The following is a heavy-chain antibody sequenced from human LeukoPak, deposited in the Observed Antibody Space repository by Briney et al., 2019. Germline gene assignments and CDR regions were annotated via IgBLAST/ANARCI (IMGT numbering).Heavy chain of an antibody. CDR1: GYTFTGYY. CDR2: INPNSGGT. J-gene: IGHJ4*02. Sequence: AASVKVSCKASGYTFTGYYMHWVRQAPGQGLEWMGWINPNSGGTNYAQKFQGRVTMTRDTSISTAYMELSRLRSDDTAVYYCAREPVYSSSWYNYWGQGTLVTVSS. D-gene: IGHD6-13*01. V-gene: IGHV1-2*02. CDR3: AREPVYSSSWYNY.